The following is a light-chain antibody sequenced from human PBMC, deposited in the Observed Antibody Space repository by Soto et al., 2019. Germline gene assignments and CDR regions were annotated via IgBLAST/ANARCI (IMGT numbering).Light chain of an antibody. CDR3: SSYTRSIS. V-gene: IGLV2-14*01. CDR1: SSDVGGYNY. Sequence: QSALTQPASVSGSPGQSITISCTGTSSDVGGYNYVSWYQQHPGKAPKLMIYDVNTRPSGVSNRFSGSKSGNTASLTLSGLQAEDEADYYCSSYTRSISFGGGTKLTVL. J-gene: IGLJ2*01. CDR2: DVN.